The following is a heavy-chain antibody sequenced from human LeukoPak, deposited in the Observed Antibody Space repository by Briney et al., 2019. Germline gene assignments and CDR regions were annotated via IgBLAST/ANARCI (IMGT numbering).Heavy chain of an antibody. CDR2: INTNTGNP. V-gene: IGHV7-4-1*02. Sequence: ASVKVSCKASGYTFTSYAMNWVRQAPGQGLEWMGWINTNTGNPTYAQGFTGRFVFSSDTSVSTAYLQISSLKAEDTAVYYCARTKKTMHRYDSSGYSLAYWGQGTLVTVSS. D-gene: IGHD3-22*01. CDR1: GYTFTSYA. CDR3: ARTKKTMHRYDSSGYSLAY. J-gene: IGHJ4*02.